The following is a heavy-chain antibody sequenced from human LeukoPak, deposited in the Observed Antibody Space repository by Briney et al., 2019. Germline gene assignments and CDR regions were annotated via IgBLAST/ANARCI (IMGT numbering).Heavy chain of an antibody. CDR2: IRSKAYGGTT. V-gene: IGHV3-49*04. CDR3: TISSSWYSEYFQH. D-gene: IGHD6-13*01. J-gene: IGHJ1*01. Sequence: GGSLRLSCTASGFTFGDYAMSWVRQAPGTGLEWVGFIRSKAYGGTTEYAASVKGRFTISRDDSKSIAYLQMNSLKTEDTAVYYCTISSSWYSEYFQHWGQGTLVTVSS. CDR1: GFTFGDYA.